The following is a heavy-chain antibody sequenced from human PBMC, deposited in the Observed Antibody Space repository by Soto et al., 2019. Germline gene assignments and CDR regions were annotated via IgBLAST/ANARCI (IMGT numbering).Heavy chain of an antibody. D-gene: IGHD2-15*01. V-gene: IGHV4-39*01. CDR2: IYYSGST. CDR1: GGSISSSSYY. Sequence: LCGGSISSSSYYWGWIRQPPGKGLEWIGSIYYSGSTYYNPSLKSRVTISVDTSKNQFSLKLSSVTAADTAVYYCARQPLYCSGGSCYPFYYYYYMDVWGKGTTVTVSS. J-gene: IGHJ6*03. CDR3: ARQPLYCSGGSCYPFYYYYYMDV.